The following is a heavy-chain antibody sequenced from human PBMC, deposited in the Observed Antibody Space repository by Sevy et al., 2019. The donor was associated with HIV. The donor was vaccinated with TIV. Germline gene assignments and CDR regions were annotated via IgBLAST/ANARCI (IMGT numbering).Heavy chain of an antibody. CDR2: INHSGST. J-gene: IGHJ5*02. CDR3: ARAPPVVVVPGAPSWFDP. Sequence: SDTLSLTCAVYAGSFSGYYWNWIRQSPGKGLEWIGEINHSGSTNYNPSPKSRVPIPVDTPKNQFSLRLNSVTAADTAVYYCARAPPVVVVPGAPSWFDPWGQGTLVTVSS. CDR1: AGSFSGYY. D-gene: IGHD2-2*01. V-gene: IGHV4-34*01.